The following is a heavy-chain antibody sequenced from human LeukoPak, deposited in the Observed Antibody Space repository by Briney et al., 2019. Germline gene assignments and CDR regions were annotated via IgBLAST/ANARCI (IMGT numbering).Heavy chain of an antibody. J-gene: IGHJ4*02. CDR3: ARVGLLTGYYFFDY. V-gene: IGHV1-18*01. CDR2: IRGDNGDT. CDR1: GDTFSSYG. Sequence: GASVKVSCKTSGDTFSSYGITWVRQAPGQGLEWVGWIRGDNGDTNYAQKLQGRVTMTTDTSTSTAYMELRSLGSDETAVYYCARVGLLTGYYFFDYWGQGTLVTVSS. D-gene: IGHD3-9*01.